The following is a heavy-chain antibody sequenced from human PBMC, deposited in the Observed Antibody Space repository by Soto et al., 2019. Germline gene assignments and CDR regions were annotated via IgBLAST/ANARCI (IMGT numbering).Heavy chain of an antibody. V-gene: IGHV3-11*01. CDR2: ISSSGTGI. CDR1: GFTFNDYY. J-gene: IGHJ3*02. D-gene: IGHD2-15*01. CDR3: ARAYSDAFDI. Sequence: QVQLVESGGGLVKPGGSLRLSCAASGFTFNDYYMTWIRQAPGKGLEWVSYISSSGTGIYYPDSVKGRLTISRDNAKNSLYLQMSSLRAEDTAVYYCARAYSDAFDIWGQWTVVTVSS.